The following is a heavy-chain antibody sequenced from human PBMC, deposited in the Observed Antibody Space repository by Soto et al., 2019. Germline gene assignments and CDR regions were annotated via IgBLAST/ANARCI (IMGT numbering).Heavy chain of an antibody. Sequence: QVQLQQWGTGLLKPSETLSLTCAVYGGSFGVYYWNWLRQPPGKGLEWIGEINRGGSTNYNPSLKTRVTISIDTSKNQFSLKLISVTAADTALYFCARGTTSSREALGFWGQGILVTVSS. CDR1: GGSFGVYY. D-gene: IGHD4-17*01. CDR2: INRGGST. V-gene: IGHV4-34*01. J-gene: IGHJ4*02. CDR3: ARGTTSSREALGF.